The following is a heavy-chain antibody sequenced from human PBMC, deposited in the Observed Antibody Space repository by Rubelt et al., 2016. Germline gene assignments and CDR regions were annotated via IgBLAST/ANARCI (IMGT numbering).Heavy chain of an antibody. Sequence: QVQLKESGPGLVKPSETLSLTCSVSGGSITDGTYYWTWIRQPPGKGLEWIGSMSYSGSGSYNPSLRTRVTISPDSSKNHFSLNMRSVTAADTAVYYCARGSRVGPTGDYWGQGTLVTVSS. J-gene: IGHJ4*02. CDR2: MSYSGSG. CDR1: GGSITDGTYY. CDR3: ARGSRVGPTGDY. D-gene: IGHD1-26*01. V-gene: IGHV4-39*02.